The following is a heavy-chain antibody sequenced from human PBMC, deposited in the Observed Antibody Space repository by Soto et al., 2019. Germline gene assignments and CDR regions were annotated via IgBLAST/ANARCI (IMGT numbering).Heavy chain of an antibody. J-gene: IGHJ4*02. Sequence: GGSLRLSCAASGFTFSDYAMHWDRQAPGKGLEWVAVVSHDGRNTHYADTVKGRFTISRDSSKNTVSLEMTSLRAEDTAVYYCAKGGRQWLVTSDFNYWGQGALVTVSS. CDR2: VSHDGRNT. CDR1: GFTFSDYA. D-gene: IGHD6-19*01. V-gene: IGHV3-30*18. CDR3: AKGGRQWLVTSDFNY.